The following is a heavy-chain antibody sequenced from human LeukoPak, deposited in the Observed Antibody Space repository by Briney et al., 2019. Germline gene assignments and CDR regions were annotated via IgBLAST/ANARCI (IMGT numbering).Heavy chain of an antibody. CDR1: GVTFSDSG. CDR2: ILSDGSNV. Sequence: PGGSRRLSCAVSGVTFSDSGMHWVRQAPGKGLEWVAVILSDGSNVTYGESVKGRFTISRDNSKNTLYLQMNSLRAEDTAVYYFARDIGDCSSGRCYSDYIDYWGQGTLVTVSS. CDR3: ARDIGDCSSGRCYSDYIDY. D-gene: IGHD2-15*01. J-gene: IGHJ4*02. V-gene: IGHV3-33*01.